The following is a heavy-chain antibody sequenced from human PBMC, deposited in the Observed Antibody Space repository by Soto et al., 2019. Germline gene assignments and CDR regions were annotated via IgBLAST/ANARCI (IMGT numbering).Heavy chain of an antibody. J-gene: IGHJ4*02. Sequence: SETLSLTCTVSGGSISSGDYYWSWIRQPPGKGLEWIGYIYYSGSTYYNPSPKSRVTISVDTSKNQFSLKLSSVTAADTAVYYCARADTAMADFDYWGQGTLVTVSS. CDR1: GGSISSGDYY. V-gene: IGHV4-30-4*01. CDR3: ARADTAMADFDY. D-gene: IGHD5-18*01. CDR2: IYYSGST.